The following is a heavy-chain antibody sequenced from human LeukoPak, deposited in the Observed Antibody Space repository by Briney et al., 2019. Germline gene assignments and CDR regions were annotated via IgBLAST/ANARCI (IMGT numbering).Heavy chain of an antibody. CDR1: GGSISSDY. CDR2: IYYSGST. J-gene: IGHJ4*02. D-gene: IGHD3-22*01. V-gene: IGHV4-39*01. CDR3: ASPSSNYYDSSGYYYSREGYFDY. Sequence: SETLSLTCTVSGGSISSDYWGWIRQPPGKGLEWIGSIYYSGSTYYNPSLKSRVTISVDTSKNQFSLKLSSVTAADTAVYYCASPSSNYYDSSGYYYSREGYFDYWGQGTLVTVSS.